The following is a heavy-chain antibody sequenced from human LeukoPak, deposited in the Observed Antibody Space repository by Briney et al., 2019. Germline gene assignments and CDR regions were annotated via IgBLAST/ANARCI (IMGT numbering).Heavy chain of an antibody. J-gene: IGHJ5*02. Sequence: GSVKVSCKASGYTFIGYYMNWVRQAPGQGLEWMGWINPNSGDTNYAQKFQGRVTMTRDTSISTAYMELSRLRSDDTAVYYCASSIVGATKSWFDPWGQGTLVTVSS. D-gene: IGHD1-26*01. CDR2: INPNSGDT. V-gene: IGHV1-2*02. CDR3: ASSIVGATKSWFDP. CDR1: GYTFIGYY.